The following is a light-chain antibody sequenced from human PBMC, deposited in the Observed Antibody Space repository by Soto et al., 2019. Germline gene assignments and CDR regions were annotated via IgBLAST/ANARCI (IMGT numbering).Light chain of an antibody. CDR1: RNVSIY. V-gene: IGKV1-39*01. J-gene: IGKJ5*01. CDR3: QQSYKMPS. Sequence: ENRLTQSPSSLAASGGDRLTLTCRASRNVSIYLNWYQHKPGKGPTLLIHATSNLQIGVPSRFSGSGSGTEFTLTISSLEPEDFGTYYCQQSYKMPSFGQGTRLEI. CDR2: ATS.